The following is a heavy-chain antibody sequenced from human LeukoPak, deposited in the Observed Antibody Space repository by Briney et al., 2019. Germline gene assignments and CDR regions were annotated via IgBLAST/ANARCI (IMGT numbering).Heavy chain of an antibody. CDR3: AKALMGATPYYFDY. CDR1: GFTLSSYW. CDR2: ITTDGSST. J-gene: IGHJ4*02. Sequence: GRSPRLSCAASGFTLSSYWMHWVRQAPGKGLVCVSRITTDGSSTTYAESVKGRFTISRDNAKNTPYLQMNSLRADDTAVYYCAKALMGATPYYFDYWGQGTLVTVSS. V-gene: IGHV3-74*01. D-gene: IGHD1-26*01.